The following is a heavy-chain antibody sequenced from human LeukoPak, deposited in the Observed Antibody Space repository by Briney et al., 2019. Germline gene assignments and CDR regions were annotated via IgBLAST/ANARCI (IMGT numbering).Heavy chain of an antibody. CDR1: SGSISSGTYY. CDR3: ARDLLHLGYAFDI. V-gene: IGHV4-61*02. D-gene: IGHD3-10*01. J-gene: IGHJ3*02. Sequence: PSETLSLTCTVSSGSISSGTYYWSWIRQPAGKGLEWIGRIYSSGSTNYNPSLKSRVTISVDTSKNQFSLKLSSVTAADTAVYYCARDLLHLGYAFDIWGRGTMVTVSS. CDR2: IYSSGST.